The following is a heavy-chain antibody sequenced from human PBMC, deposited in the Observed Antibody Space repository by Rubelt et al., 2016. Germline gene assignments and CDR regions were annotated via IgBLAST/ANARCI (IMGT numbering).Heavy chain of an antibody. D-gene: IGHD6-6*01. CDR1: GFTFSSYG. CDR2: ISSSSSTI. Sequence: GLVQPGGSLRLSCAASGFTFSSYGMNWVRQAPGKGLEWVSYISSSSSTINYADSVKGRFTISRDNAKNSLNLQMNSLRAEDTAVYYCAGGGAARPDYWGQGVLVSV. J-gene: IGHJ4*03. V-gene: IGHV3-48*01. CDR3: AGGGAARPDY.